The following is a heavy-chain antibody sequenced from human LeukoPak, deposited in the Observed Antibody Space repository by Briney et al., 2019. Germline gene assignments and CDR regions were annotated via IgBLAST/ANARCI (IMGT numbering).Heavy chain of an antibody. Sequence: SGGSLRLSCEASGFTFSTNAIHWVRQAPGQGLQYVSAISGNGGSTYYADSVKGRFTISRDNSKNTVYLQMGSLRAEDMAVYYCARVKYNDFWSGYSPPDYWGQGTLVIVSS. D-gene: IGHD3-3*01. V-gene: IGHV3-64*02. CDR3: ARVKYNDFWSGYSPPDY. CDR2: ISGNGGST. J-gene: IGHJ4*02. CDR1: GFTFSTNA.